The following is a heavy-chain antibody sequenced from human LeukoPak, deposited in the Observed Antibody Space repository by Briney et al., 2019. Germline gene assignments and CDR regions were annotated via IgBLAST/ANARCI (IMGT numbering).Heavy chain of an antibody. CDR3: ARVADSSSSDNWFDP. V-gene: IGHV1-46*01. D-gene: IGHD6-6*01. CDR2: INPSGGST. CDR1: GYTFTNYY. Sequence: ASVKVSCKASGYTFTNYYMHWVRQAPGQGLEWMGLINPSGGSTSYAQKFQGRVTMTRDTSTSTVYMELSSLRSEDTAVYYCARVADSSSSDNWFDPWGQGTLVTVAS. J-gene: IGHJ5*02.